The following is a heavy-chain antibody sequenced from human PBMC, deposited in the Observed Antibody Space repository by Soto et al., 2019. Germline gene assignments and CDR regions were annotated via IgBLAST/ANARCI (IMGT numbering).Heavy chain of an antibody. J-gene: IGHJ3*02. D-gene: IGHD6-13*01. CDR3: AREASLAAAGTGRDVFDI. Sequence: SVKVSCKASGCTFSRYTITWVRQAPGQGLEWMGGIIPIFGTAHNAQKFQGRVTITADESTSTAYMELSSLRSEDTAVYYCAREASLAAAGTGRDVFDIWGQGTMVTVSS. V-gene: IGHV1-69*13. CDR2: IIPIFGTA. CDR1: GCTFSRYT.